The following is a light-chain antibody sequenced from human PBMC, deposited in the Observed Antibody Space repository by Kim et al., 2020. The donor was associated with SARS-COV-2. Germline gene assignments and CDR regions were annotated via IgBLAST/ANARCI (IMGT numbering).Light chain of an antibody. CDR2: EDS. CDR1: KMEDKY. CDR3: QAWDSSTGV. V-gene: IGLV3-1*01. J-gene: IGLJ3*02. Sequence: VSPGHTASVTCSGDKMEDKYVCWYQQKPGQSPVRVIYEDSRRPSGIPERFLGSNSGNTATLTISGTQAMDEADYYCQAWDSSTGVFGGGTQLTVL.